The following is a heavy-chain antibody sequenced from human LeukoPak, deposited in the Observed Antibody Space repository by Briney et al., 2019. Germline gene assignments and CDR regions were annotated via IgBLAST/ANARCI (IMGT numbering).Heavy chain of an antibody. D-gene: IGHD6-13*01. CDR1: GYTLTDLS. CDR3: ATLWGGELAAADY. J-gene: IGHJ4*02. Sequence: ASVKVSCKVSGYTLTDLSMHWVRQAPGKGLEWMGGFDTEDGETVYAQKFQGRVTMTEDTSTDTAYLELSSLRSEDTAVYYCATLWGGELAAADYWGQGTLVTVSS. V-gene: IGHV1-24*01. CDR2: FDTEDGET.